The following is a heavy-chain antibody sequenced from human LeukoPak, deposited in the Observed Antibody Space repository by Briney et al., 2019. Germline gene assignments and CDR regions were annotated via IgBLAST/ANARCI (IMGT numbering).Heavy chain of an antibody. J-gene: IGHJ4*02. V-gene: IGHV3-23*01. CDR1: GFTFSSCA. D-gene: IGHD3-10*01. Sequence: GVSLRLSCAASGFTFSSCAMNWVRQAPGKGLEWVSTISGSGAGTYYADSVKGRFTISRDNPKNTLYLQMNSLRAEDTAIYYCAKGTRGSGTSYHDDYWGQGTLVTVSS. CDR3: AKGTRGSGTSYHDDY. CDR2: ISGSGAGT.